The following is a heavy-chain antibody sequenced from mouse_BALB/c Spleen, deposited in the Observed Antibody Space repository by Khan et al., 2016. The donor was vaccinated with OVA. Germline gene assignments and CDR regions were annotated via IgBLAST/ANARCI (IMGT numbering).Heavy chain of an antibody. J-gene: IGHJ4*01. CDR2: ISSGGSYT. CDR1: GFTFSSYG. V-gene: IGHV5-6*01. Sequence: EVELVESGGDLVTPGGSLKLSCAASGFTFSSYGMSWVRQTPDKRLEWVATISSGGSYTYYPDSVKGQFTISRDNAKNTLYLQMSSLKSEDTVMYYCAGLYAMDYWGQGTSVTVSS. CDR3: AGLYAMDY.